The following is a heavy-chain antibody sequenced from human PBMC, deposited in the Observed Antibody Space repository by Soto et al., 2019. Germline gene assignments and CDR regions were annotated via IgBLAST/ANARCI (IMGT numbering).Heavy chain of an antibody. J-gene: IGHJ3*02. Sequence: GESLKISCKGSGYSFTSYWIGWVRQMPGKGLEWMGIIYRGDSDTRYSPSFQGQVTISADKSISTAYLQWSSLKASDTAMYYCARQKSGSYYTGNAFDIWGQGTMVTVSS. D-gene: IGHD1-26*01. CDR3: ARQKSGSYYTGNAFDI. CDR2: IYRGDSDT. CDR1: GYSFTSYW. V-gene: IGHV5-51*01.